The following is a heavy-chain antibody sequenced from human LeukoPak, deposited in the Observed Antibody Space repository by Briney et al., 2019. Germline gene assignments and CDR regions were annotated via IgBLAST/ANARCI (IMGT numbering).Heavy chain of an antibody. J-gene: IGHJ4*02. CDR2: IYTSGTT. CDR1: GGSISSGNYH. CDR3: ARGVVGVGATHS. V-gene: IGHV4-61*02. D-gene: IGHD1-26*01. Sequence: SQTLSLTCTVSGGSISSGNYHYSWIRQPAGKGLEWLGRIYTSGTTDYNPSLKSRVTISVDTSKNQFSLKLSSVTAADTAVYFCARGVVGVGATHSWGQGTLVAVSS.